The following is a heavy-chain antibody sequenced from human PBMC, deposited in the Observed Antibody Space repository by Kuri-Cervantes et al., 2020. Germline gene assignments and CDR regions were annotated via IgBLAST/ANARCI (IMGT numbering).Heavy chain of an antibody. J-gene: IGHJ3*02. CDR3: AREVITYGGNSLGAFDI. CDR2: ISGSGGST. Sequence: GESLKISCAASGFTFSSYAMSWVRQAPGKGLEWVSAISGSGGSTYYADSVKGRFTISRDNAKNTLYLQMNSLRAEDTAVYYCAREVITYGGNSLGAFDIWGQGTMVTVSS. V-gene: IGHV3-23*01. D-gene: IGHD4-23*01. CDR1: GFTFSSYA.